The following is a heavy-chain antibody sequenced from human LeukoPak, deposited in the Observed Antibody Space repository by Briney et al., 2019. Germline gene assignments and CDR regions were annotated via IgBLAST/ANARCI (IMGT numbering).Heavy chain of an antibody. CDR1: GLTFSSYS. Sequence: GGTLRLSCGASGLTFSSYSINWVRQAPGKGLEWVSSISSSSSYIYYADSVKGRSTISRDNAKNTLYLQMNSLRAEDTAVYYCAKPPYYIAATGSEDYWGQGTLVTVSS. J-gene: IGHJ4*02. CDR2: ISSSSSYI. CDR3: AKPPYYIAATGSEDY. V-gene: IGHV3-21*04. D-gene: IGHD6-13*01.